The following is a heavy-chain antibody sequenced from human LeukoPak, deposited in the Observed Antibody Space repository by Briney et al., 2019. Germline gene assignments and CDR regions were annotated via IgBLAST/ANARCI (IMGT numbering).Heavy chain of an antibody. V-gene: IGHV4-59*01. J-gene: IGHJ6*03. D-gene: IGHD3-10*01. CDR3: ARDARSGSGSYYPYYYYYYMDV. CDR2: IYYSGST. Sequence: SETLSLTCTVSGGSISSYYWSWIRQPPGKGLEWIGYIYYSGSTNYNLSLKSRVTISVDTSKNQFSLKLSSVTAADTAVYYCARDARSGSGSYYPYYYYYYMDVWGKGTTVTVSS. CDR1: GGSISSYY.